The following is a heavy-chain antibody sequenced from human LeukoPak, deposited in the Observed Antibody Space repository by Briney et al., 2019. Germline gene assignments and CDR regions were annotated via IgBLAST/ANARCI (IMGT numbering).Heavy chain of an antibody. CDR3: ARALDSSSSRYQAFEY. J-gene: IGHJ4*02. V-gene: IGHV3-7*01. CDR2: INQDGSEK. D-gene: IGHD2-2*01. Sequence: GGSLRLSCAPSGFSFSSYWMSWVRQAPGKGLEWVASINQDGSEKYYVDSVKGRFTISRDSAKNSLYLQMNNLRAEDTAVYYCARALDSSSSRYQAFEYWGQGTPVTVSS. CDR1: GFSFSSYW.